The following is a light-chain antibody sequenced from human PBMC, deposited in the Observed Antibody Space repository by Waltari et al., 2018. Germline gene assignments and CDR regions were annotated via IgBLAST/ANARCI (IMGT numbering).Light chain of an antibody. CDR3: QHYVMLPVT. CDR2: GIF. J-gene: IGKJ1*01. CDR1: QSVSRA. V-gene: IGKV3-20*01. Sequence: EIVLTQSPGTLSLSPGERATLSFRTSQSVSRALAWYQQKPGQAPRLLIYGIFNRATGIPDRFSGSGSGTDFSLTISRLEPEDFAVYYCQHYVMLPVTFGQGTRVEVK.